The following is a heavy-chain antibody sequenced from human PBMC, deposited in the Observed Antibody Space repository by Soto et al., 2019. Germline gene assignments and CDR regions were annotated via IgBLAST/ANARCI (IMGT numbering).Heavy chain of an antibody. J-gene: IGHJ6*02. CDR3: ARDRSVAGIYYYGMDV. D-gene: IGHD6-19*01. Sequence: QVQLVESGGGVVQPVRSLRLSCAASGFTFSSYAMHWVRQAPGKGLEWVAVISYDGSNKYYADSVKGRFTISRDNSKNTLYLQMNSLRAEDTAVYYCARDRSVAGIYYYGMDVWGQGTTVTVSS. V-gene: IGHV3-30-3*01. CDR2: ISYDGSNK. CDR1: GFTFSSYA.